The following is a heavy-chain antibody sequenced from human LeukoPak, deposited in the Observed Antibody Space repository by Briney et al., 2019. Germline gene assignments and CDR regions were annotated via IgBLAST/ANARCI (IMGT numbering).Heavy chain of an antibody. CDR1: GFTFSSYS. J-gene: IGHJ4*02. CDR3: ARAAGPLGY. D-gene: IGHD6-13*01. CDR2: IYSGGST. V-gene: IGHV3-66*01. Sequence: GGSLRLSCAASGFTFSSYSMNWVRQAPGKGLEWVSVIYSGGSTYYADSVKGRFTISRDNSKNTLYLQMNSLRAEDTAVYYCARAAGPLGYWGQGTLVTVSS.